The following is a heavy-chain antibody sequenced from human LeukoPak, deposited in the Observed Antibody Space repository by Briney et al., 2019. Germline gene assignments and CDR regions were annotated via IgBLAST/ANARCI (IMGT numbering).Heavy chain of an antibody. V-gene: IGHV3-53*05. CDR1: GFAVSTNY. J-gene: IGHJ4*02. CDR2: IYSDGST. D-gene: IGHD5-18*01. Sequence: GGSLRLSCAASGFAVSTNYLSWVRQAPGKGLEWVSVIYSDGSTYYTDSVKGRFTISRDNSKNTLYLQMNSLRAEDMALYYCAKDLSSYGYEGLDYWGQGTLVTVSS. CDR3: AKDLSSYGYEGLDY.